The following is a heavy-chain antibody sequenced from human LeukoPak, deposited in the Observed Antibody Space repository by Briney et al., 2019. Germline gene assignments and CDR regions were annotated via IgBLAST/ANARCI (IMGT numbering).Heavy chain of an antibody. J-gene: IGHJ4*02. V-gene: IGHV3-23*01. Sequence: GGSLRLSCVVSGLTFSRYSMSWVRQAPGKGLEWVSGISASGGDTWYPDSVKGRFTISRDNSKNTLFLQMSSLRVEDTAIYYCAKDAAGPEYWGQGTRVTVSS. CDR3: AKDAAGPEY. CDR1: GLTFSRYS. D-gene: IGHD6-13*01. CDR2: ISASGGDT.